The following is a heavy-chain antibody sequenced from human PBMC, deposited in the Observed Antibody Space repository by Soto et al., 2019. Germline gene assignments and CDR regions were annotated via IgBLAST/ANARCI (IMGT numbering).Heavy chain of an antibody. CDR1: GYTFTHYY. CDR2: INPNGGIT. V-gene: IGHV1-46*01. Sequence: GASVKVFCKASGYTFTHYYIHWVRQAPGQGLEWMGIINPNGGITTYAQKFRAGFSMTRDTSTSTVYLELSSLRSEDSAVYYCATSVNSAMAFDYWGQGTLVTVSS. J-gene: IGHJ4*02. CDR3: ATSVNSAMAFDY. D-gene: IGHD5-18*01.